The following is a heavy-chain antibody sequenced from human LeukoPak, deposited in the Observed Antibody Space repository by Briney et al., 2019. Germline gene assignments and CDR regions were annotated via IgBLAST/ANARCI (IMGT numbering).Heavy chain of an antibody. V-gene: IGHV4-34*01. CDR1: GGSFSGYY. J-gene: IGHJ5*02. CDR2: IYHSGST. Sequence: SETLSLTCAVYGGSFSGYYWSWIRQPPGKGLEWIGEIYHSGSTNYNPSLKSRVTMSVETSKNQFSLKLTPVTAADTAVYYCARGRNYYYDSSGYYYWFDPWGQGTLVTVSS. D-gene: IGHD3-22*01. CDR3: ARGRNYYYDSSGYYYWFDP.